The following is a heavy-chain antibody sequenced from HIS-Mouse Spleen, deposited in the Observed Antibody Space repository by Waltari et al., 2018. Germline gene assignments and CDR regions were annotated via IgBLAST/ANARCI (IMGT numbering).Heavy chain of an antibody. J-gene: IGHJ4*02. V-gene: IGHV3-30-3*01. D-gene: IGHD6-6*01. CDR3: ASHHIAALDY. CDR2: ISYDGSNK. CDR1: VSTSSSYA. Sequence: QVRLVESGVGVVQPGRSLSLSCAPSVSTSSSYAMHWVRQAPGKGLEWVAVISYDGSNKYYADSVKGRFTISRDNSKNTLYLQMNSLRAEDTAVYYCASHHIAALDYWGQGTLVTVSS.